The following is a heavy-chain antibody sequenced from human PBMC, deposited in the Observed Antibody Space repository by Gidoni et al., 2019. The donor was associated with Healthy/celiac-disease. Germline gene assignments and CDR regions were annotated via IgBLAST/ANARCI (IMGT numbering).Heavy chain of an antibody. Sequence: QVQLVQSGAEVKKPGASVTLSCKASGYTFTGYYMHWVRQATGQGLEWMGWINPKSGGTNYEQKFQGWGTMTRDTSISTAYMELSRLRSDDTAVYYCARGGTIPNYGMDVWGQGTTVTVSS. V-gene: IGHV1-2*04. CDR3: ARGGTIPNYGMDV. D-gene: IGHD3-3*01. CDR2: INPKSGGT. J-gene: IGHJ6*02. CDR1: GYTFTGYY.